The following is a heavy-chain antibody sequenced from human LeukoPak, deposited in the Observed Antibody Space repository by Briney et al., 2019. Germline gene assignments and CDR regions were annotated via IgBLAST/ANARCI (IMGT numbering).Heavy chain of an antibody. CDR1: GFTFSSYG. CDR3: AKDFGSDYGEFDY. Sequence: GGSLRLSCAASGFTFSSYGMHWVRQAPGKGLEWVAVISYDGSNKYYADSVKGRFTISRDNSKNTLYLQMNSLRAEDTAVYYCAKDFGSDYGEFDYWGQGTLVTVSS. D-gene: IGHD4-17*01. J-gene: IGHJ4*02. CDR2: ISYDGSNK. V-gene: IGHV3-30*18.